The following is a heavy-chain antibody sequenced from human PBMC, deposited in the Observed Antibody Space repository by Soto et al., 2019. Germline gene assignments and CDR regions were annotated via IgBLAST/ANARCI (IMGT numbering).Heavy chain of an antibody. Sequence: GGSLRLSCAASGFTFSNYALSWVRQAPGKGLQWVSAISGSGGSTHYADSVKGRFTISRDNSKNMVFLQMNSLRAEDTAVYYCATPPYIFGVVIAGAFDYWGPGTQVTVSS. D-gene: IGHD3-3*02. CDR1: GFTFSNYA. V-gene: IGHV3-23*01. CDR2: ISGSGGST. J-gene: IGHJ4*02. CDR3: ATPPYIFGVVIAGAFDY.